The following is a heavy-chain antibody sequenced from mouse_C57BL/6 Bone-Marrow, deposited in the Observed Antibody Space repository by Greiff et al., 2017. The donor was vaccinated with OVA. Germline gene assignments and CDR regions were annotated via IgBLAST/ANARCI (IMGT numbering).Heavy chain of an antibody. CDR2: IRNKANNHAT. D-gene: IGHD2-4*01. J-gene: IGHJ1*03. Sequence: DVMLVESGGGLVQPGGSMKLSCAASGFTFSDAWMDWVRQSPEKGLEWVAEIRNKANNHATYYAESVKGRFTISRDDSKSSVYLQMNSLRAEDTGIYYCTRPRDYDPYWYFDVWGTGTTVTVSS. V-gene: IGHV6-6*01. CDR3: TRPRDYDPYWYFDV. CDR1: GFTFSDAW.